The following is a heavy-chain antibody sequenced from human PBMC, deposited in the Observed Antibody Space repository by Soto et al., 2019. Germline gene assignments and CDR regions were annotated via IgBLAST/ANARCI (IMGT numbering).Heavy chain of an antibody. V-gene: IGHV2-5*01. CDR1: GFSLSTTGVG. D-gene: IGHD2-15*01. J-gene: IGHJ4*02. CDR3: CHSITVIEVSDETFDY. Sequence: QITLKESGPALVKPTQPLTLTCTFSGFSLSTTGVGVGWIRQPPGKALEWLALIYWNDDKRYSPSLKTRLTSTKDTSKHQVVLSLTDMDPLDTATYYCCHSITVIEVSDETFDYWGQGTLVTVSS. CDR2: IYWNDDK.